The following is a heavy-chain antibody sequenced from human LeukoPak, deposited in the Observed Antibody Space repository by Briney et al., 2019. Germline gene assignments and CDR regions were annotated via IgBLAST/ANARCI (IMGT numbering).Heavy chain of an antibody. V-gene: IGHV3-23*01. CDR1: GFTFSSYA. D-gene: IGHD1-26*01. CDR2: ISGSGSST. Sequence: PGGSLRLSCAASGFTFSSYAMSWVRQAPGKGLEWVSDISGSGSSTYYADSVKGRFTISRDNSKSTLYLQMNSQREEDTAVYYCAKAFYIVGATRTAFDIWGQGTVVTVSS. J-gene: IGHJ3*02. CDR3: AKAFYIVGATRTAFDI.